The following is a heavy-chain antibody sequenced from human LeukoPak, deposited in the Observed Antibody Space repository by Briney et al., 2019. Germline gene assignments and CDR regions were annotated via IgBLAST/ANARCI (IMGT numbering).Heavy chain of an antibody. V-gene: IGHV1-69*13. J-gene: IGHJ5*02. D-gene: IGHD4-17*01. CDR3: ARGRWVNTVTDWFDP. CDR1: GGTFSTYA. CDR2: IIPMFGTA. Sequence: SVKVSCKASGGTFSTYAISWVRQAPGQGLEWMGGIIPMFGTADYAQKFQGRVTITADESTSTVYMELSSLRSEDTAVYYCARGRWVNTVTDWFDPWGQGSLVTVSS.